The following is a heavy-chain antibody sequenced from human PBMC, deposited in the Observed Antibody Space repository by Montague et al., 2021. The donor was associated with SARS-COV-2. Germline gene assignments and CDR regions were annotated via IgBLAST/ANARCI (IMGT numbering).Heavy chain of an antibody. D-gene: IGHD3-10*01. CDR3: ARFFRVGTSSAFDH. V-gene: IGHV4-38-2*02. CDR2: VRDSGTT. CDR1: GYSISTGYY. Sequence: SETLSLTCTVSGYSISTGYYWGWIRKPPGRGLEWIGDVRDSGTTNYNPSLNNRITISIDTSKAQFSLILTSVNAADTAVYYCARFFRVGTSSAFDHWGRESWSPSR. J-gene: IGHJ5*02.